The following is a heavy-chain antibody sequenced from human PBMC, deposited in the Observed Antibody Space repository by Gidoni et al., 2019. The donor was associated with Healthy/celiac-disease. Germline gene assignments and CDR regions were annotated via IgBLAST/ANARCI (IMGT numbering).Heavy chain of an antibody. CDR2: RWYYGSNK. J-gene: IGHJ2*01. Sequence: QVQRVESGGGVVQPGRSLRLSCAASGVTFSSYGMHWVRQAPDKGLEWVAVRWYYGSNKYFADSVTGRFTISRDNSKNTLYLQMNGLRAEDTAVYYCAREGSSGYYPHWYFDLWGRGTLVTVSS. CDR1: GVTFSSYG. V-gene: IGHV3-33*01. CDR3: AREGSSGYYPHWYFDL. D-gene: IGHD3-22*01.